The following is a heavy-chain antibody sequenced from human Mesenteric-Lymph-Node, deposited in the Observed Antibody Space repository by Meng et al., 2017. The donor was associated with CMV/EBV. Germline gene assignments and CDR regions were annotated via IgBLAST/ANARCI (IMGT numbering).Heavy chain of an antibody. CDR1: GFIFSDYY. CDR3: ARETPYYYDSSGTFDY. J-gene: IGHJ4*02. D-gene: IGHD3-22*01. Sequence: GGSLRLSCAASGFIFSDYYMNWVRQAPGRGLEWVANIKQDGSEKNYVDSVKGRFTISRDNAKNSLYLQMNSLRAEDTAVYYCARETPYYYDSSGTFDYWGQGTLVTVSS. V-gene: IGHV3-7*01. CDR2: IKQDGSEK.